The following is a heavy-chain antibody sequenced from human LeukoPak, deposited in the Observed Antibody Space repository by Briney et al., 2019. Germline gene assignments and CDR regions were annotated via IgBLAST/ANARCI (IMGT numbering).Heavy chain of an antibody. CDR1: GFTFSSYG. CDR3: ARDGHNFAVKLKLRNHHFDY. D-gene: IGHD1-7*01. CDR2: IWYDGSNK. Sequence: GGSLGLSCAASGFTFSSYGMHWVRQAPGKGLEWVAVIWYDGSNKYYADSVKGRFTISRDNSKNTLYLQMNSLRAEDTAVYYCARDGHNFAVKLKLRNHHFDYWGQGTLVTVSS. V-gene: IGHV3-33*01. J-gene: IGHJ4*02.